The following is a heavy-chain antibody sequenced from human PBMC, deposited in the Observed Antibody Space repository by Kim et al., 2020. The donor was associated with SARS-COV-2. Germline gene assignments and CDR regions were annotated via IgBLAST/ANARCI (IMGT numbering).Heavy chain of an antibody. D-gene: IGHD6-13*01. CDR2: INGGNGDT. CDR1: GYTFRSYA. CDR3: ARGIAVAATIDH. J-gene: IGHJ4*02. Sequence: ASVKVSCRASGYTFRSYAMHWVRQAPGQRREWMGWINGGNGDTKYSEKFQDRLTITRDTSATTAYMELSSLRSEDTAVYYCARGIAVAATIDHWGQGTLVTV. V-gene: IGHV1-3*01.